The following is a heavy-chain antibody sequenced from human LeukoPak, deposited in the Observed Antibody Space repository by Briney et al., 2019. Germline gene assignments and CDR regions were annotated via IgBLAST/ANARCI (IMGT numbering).Heavy chain of an antibody. J-gene: IGHJ6*02. D-gene: IGHD3-3*01. CDR1: GVSISSYY. Sequence: SETLSLTCTGSGVSISSYYGSWSRQPAGKGLEVIGRIYTSGSTNYNLSLKSRVTLSVDTSKNQFSLKLRSVTAADTAVYYCERDRLGEGYRFWRGYREGGMDVWGQGTKVTVSS. V-gene: IGHV4-4*07. CDR3: ERDRLGEGYRFWRGYREGGMDV. CDR2: IYTSGST.